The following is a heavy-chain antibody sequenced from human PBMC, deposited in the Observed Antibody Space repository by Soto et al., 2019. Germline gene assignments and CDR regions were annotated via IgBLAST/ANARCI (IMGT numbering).Heavy chain of an antibody. CDR2: IKEDGSER. CDR3: ARDVGPVTIFGEALSGYFDF. CDR1: GFSFGNYW. Sequence: EVQLVESGGGLVQHGGSLRLSCAVSGFSFGNYWMSWVRQAPGKGLEWLASIKEDGSERYYLDSVKGRFTISRDNAKDSLSLQMDSLRGEDTAFYYCARDVGPVTIFGEALSGYFDFWGQGTLATVSS. D-gene: IGHD3-3*01. J-gene: IGHJ4*02. V-gene: IGHV3-7*03.